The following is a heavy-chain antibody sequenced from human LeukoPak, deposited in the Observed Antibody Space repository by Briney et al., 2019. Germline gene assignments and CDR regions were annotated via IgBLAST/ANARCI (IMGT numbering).Heavy chain of an antibody. CDR3: ARGRYYYGSGSYYDY. D-gene: IGHD3-10*01. J-gene: IGHJ4*02. V-gene: IGHV4-61*05. Sequence: SETLSLTCTVSGGSISSSSYYWGWIRQPPGKGLEWIGYIYYSGSTNYNPSLKSRVTMSVDTSKNQFSLKLSSVTAADTAVYYCARGRYYYGSGSYYDYWGQGTLVTVSS. CDR2: IYYSGST. CDR1: GGSISSSSYY.